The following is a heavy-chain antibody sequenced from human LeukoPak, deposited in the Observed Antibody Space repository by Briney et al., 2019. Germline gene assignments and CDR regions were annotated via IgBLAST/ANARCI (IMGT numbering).Heavy chain of an antibody. Sequence: GGSLRLSCAASGFTFSSYSMNWVRQAPGKGLEWVSSISSSSSYIYYADSVKGRFTISRDNSKNTLYLEMNSLIPEDTALYYCAKPQEADLWVPDYWGQGTLVTVSS. CDR2: ISSSSSYI. D-gene: IGHD3-3*01. V-gene: IGHV3-21*01. J-gene: IGHJ4*02. CDR1: GFTFSSYS. CDR3: AKPQEADLWVPDY.